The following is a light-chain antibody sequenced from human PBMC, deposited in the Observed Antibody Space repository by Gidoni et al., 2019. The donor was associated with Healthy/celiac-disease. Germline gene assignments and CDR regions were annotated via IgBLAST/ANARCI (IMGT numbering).Light chain of an antibody. CDR2: GAA. Sequence: IVMTQSPATLSVSPGERATLSCRASQSVSSNLPGYQQKPGQAPRLLIYGAATRATGSPARFSGSGSGTEFTLTISSLQSEDFAVYYCQQYNNWHPWTFGQGTKVEIK. V-gene: IGKV3-15*01. CDR1: QSVSSN. CDR3: QQYNNWHPWT. J-gene: IGKJ1*01.